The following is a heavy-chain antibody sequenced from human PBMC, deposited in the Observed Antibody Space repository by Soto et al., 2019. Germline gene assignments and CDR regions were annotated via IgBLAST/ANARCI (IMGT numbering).Heavy chain of an antibody. CDR2: ILYSGST. D-gene: IGHD2-15*01. V-gene: IGHV4-31*01. J-gene: IGHJ4*02. CDR3: ARRKWGYCSVGSCYTFDY. CDR1: GASISTGGSY. Sequence: TLSPTCTVSGASISTGGSYGSWSRQHPGKGVGWIGYILYSGSTYYNPSLKIPVTISLDTSKHQFSLKLSSVTAAHTSVSDCARRKWGYCSVGSCYTFDYRGQGTLVTVSS.